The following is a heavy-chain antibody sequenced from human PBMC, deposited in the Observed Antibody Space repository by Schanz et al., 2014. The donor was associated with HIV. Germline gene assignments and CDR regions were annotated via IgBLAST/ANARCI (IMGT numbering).Heavy chain of an antibody. J-gene: IGHJ3*02. D-gene: IGHD6-19*01. CDR1: GFIFSRSG. CDR3: ARSPDWAGTDAFDI. CDR2: IWYDGSNK. Sequence: QVQLVESGGGVVQPGRSLRLSCAASGFIFSRSGMHWVRQAPGKGLEWVAVIWYDGSNKDYADSVKGRFTISRDNSKNTLFLQMNSLRAEDTAVYYCARSPDWAGTDAFDIWGQGTMVTVSS. V-gene: IGHV3-33*01.